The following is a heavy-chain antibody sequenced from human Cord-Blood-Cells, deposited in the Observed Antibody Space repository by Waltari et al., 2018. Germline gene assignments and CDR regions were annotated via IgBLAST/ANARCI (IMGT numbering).Heavy chain of an antibody. V-gene: IGHV1-2*06. CDR1: GYTFTGYY. D-gene: IGHD6-6*01. CDR2: INPNSGGT. CDR3: AREWGIAARPGWFDP. J-gene: IGHJ5*02. Sequence: QVQLVQSGAEVKKPGASVKVSCKASGYTFTGYYMHWVRQAPGQGLEWMGRINPNSGGTNYAQKFQGRVTMTRDTSISTAYMELSRLRSDDTAVYYCAREWGIAARPGWFDPWGQGTLVTVSS.